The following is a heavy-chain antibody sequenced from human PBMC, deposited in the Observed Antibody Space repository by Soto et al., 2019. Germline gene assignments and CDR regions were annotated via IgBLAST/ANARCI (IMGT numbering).Heavy chain of an antibody. V-gene: IGHV3-30-3*01. CDR3: ARGYCSGGSCLATSYTFDY. J-gene: IGHJ4*02. CDR2: ISYDGSNK. CDR1: GFTFSSYA. Sequence: GGSLRLSCAASGFTFSSYAMHWVRQAPGKGLEWVAVISYDGSNKYYADSVKGRFTISRDNSKDTLYLQMNSLRAEDTAVYYCARGYCSGGSCLATSYTFDYWGQGTLVTVSS. D-gene: IGHD2-15*01.